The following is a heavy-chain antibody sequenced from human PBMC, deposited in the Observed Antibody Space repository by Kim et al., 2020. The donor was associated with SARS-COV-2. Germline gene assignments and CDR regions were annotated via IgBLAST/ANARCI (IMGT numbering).Heavy chain of an antibody. CDR3: ARCHRFYGMAV. V-gene: IGHV4-39*01. CDR2: IYYSGST. Sequence: SETLCLTCTVSGGSISGDTYYWGWIRQPPGKGLEWIGTIYYSGSTYYNPSLKSRVTISVDTSKNQFSQNLSSVTAADTTVYYCARCHRFYGMAVWGKGTT. CDR1: GGSISGDTYY. J-gene: IGHJ6*04.